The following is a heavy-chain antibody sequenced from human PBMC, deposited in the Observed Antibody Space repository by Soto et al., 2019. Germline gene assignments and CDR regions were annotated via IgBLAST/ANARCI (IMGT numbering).Heavy chain of an antibody. CDR1: GFSLSNARMG. Sequence: QVTLKESGPVLVKPTETLTLTCTVSGFSLSNARMGVSWIRQPPGKALEWLAHIFSNDEKSYSTSLKSRLTISKDTSKSQVVLTMTNMDPVDTATYYCARTIRSGTHWIVGQHNWFDPWGQGTLVTVSS. J-gene: IGHJ5*02. V-gene: IGHV2-26*01. CDR2: IFSNDEK. D-gene: IGHD3-10*01. CDR3: ARTIRSGTHWIVGQHNWFDP.